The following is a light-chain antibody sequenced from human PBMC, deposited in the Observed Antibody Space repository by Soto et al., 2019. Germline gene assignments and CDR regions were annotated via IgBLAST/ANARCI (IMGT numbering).Light chain of an antibody. CDR2: KAS. CDR3: QQYNSYWWT. CDR1: QSISSW. Sequence: DIQMTQSPSILSASVGDRVTITCRASQSISSWLAWYQQKPGKAPKLLIYKASNLESGVPSRFSGSGSGTEFTLTISSLQPDDFATYYCQQYNSYWWTFGQGTKVEIK. V-gene: IGKV1-5*03. J-gene: IGKJ1*01.